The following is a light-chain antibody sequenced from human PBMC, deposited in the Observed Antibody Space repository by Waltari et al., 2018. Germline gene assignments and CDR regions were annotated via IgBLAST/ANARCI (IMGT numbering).Light chain of an antibody. CDR1: QSVSSY. CDR2: YAS. V-gene: IGKV3-11*01. J-gene: IGKJ4*01. CDR3: QQRSTWPILT. Sequence: EIVLTQSPATLSLSPGEGATPSCRASQSVSSYLGWYQQKPGQAPRLLIYYASTRATGVPGRFSGSGSGTDFTLTISSLEPEDFAIYYCQQRSTWPILTFGGGTKVEIK.